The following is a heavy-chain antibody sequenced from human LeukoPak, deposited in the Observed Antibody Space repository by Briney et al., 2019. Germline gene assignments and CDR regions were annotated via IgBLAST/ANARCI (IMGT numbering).Heavy chain of an antibody. CDR1: GYTFTGYY. D-gene: IGHD1-14*01. CDR2: INPNSGGT. J-gene: IGHJ6*03. Sequence: ASVKVSCKASGYTFTGYYMHWVRQAPGQGLEWMGWINPNSGGTNYAQKFQGRVTMTRDTSISTAYMELSRLRSDDTAVYYCAREWEPFVPTRFYYYYMDVWGKGTTVTVSS. CDR3: AREWEPFVPTRFYYYYMDV. V-gene: IGHV1-2*02.